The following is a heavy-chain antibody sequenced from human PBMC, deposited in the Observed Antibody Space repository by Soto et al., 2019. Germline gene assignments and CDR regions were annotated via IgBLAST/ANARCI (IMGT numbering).Heavy chain of an antibody. J-gene: IGHJ1*01. Sequence: EVQLLESGGGLVQPGGSLRLSCAASGFTFSSYAMSWVRQAPGKGLEWVSAISGSGGSTYYADSVKGRFTISRDNSKNTLYLQMNSLRAEDTAVYYCAKDEGGSGSYYEEYFQHWGQGTLVTVS. CDR2: ISGSGGST. CDR3: AKDEGGSGSYYEEYFQH. CDR1: GFTFSSYA. V-gene: IGHV3-23*01. D-gene: IGHD1-26*01.